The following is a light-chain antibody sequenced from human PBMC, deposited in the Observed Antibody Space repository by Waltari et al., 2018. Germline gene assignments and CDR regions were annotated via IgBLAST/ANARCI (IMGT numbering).Light chain of an antibody. CDR1: SSDVGGYNY. CDR3: SSYTSSTTLG. V-gene: IGLV2-14*01. Sequence: QSALTQPASVSGSPGQSITISCTGTSSDVGGYNYVSWYQQHPGKAPKLMIYDVSNRPPGVSIRFSGSKSGNTASLTISGLQAEDEADYYCSSYTSSTTLGFGGGTKLTVL. J-gene: IGLJ3*02. CDR2: DVS.